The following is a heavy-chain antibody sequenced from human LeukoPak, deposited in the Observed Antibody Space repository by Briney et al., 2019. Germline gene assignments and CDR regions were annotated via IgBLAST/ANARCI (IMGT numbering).Heavy chain of an antibody. V-gene: IGHV4-59*01. CDR3: ARVRYCSTNRCYDREFDN. CDR1: GGSISNYY. J-gene: IGHJ4*02. CDR2: IYYSGNT. D-gene: IGHD2-2*01. Sequence: SETLSLTCTVSGGSISNYYWSCIRQPPGKGLEWIGYIYYSGNTNYNPSLKSRVTISVDTSKNQFSLKLNSVTAADTAVYYCARVRYCSTNRCYDREFDNWGQGTLVTVSS.